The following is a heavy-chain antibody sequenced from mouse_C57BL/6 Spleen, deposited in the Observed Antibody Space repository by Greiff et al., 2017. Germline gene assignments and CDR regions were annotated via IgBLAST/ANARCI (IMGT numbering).Heavy chain of an antibody. Sequence: LQESGAELARPGASVKLSCKASGYTFTSYGISWVKQRTGQGLEWIGEIYPRSGNTYYNEKFKGKATLTADKSSSTAYMELRSLTSEDSAVYFCARLTAQATLNDYWGQGTTLTVSS. V-gene: IGHV1-81*01. CDR3: ARLTAQATLNDY. J-gene: IGHJ2*01. CDR1: GYTFTSYG. D-gene: IGHD3-2*02. CDR2: IYPRSGNT.